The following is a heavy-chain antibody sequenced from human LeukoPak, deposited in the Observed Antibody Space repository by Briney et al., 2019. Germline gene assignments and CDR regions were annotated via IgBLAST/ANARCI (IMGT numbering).Heavy chain of an antibody. V-gene: IGHV3-74*01. Sequence: GGSLRLSCAASGFTFSSYSMNWVRQAPGKGLVWVSRINSDGSSTSYADSVKGRFTISRDNAKNTLYLQMNSLRAEDTAVYYCARGARKGDDYGGFFDYWGQGTLVTVSS. CDR3: ARGARKGDDYGGFFDY. CDR2: INSDGSST. D-gene: IGHD4-23*01. J-gene: IGHJ4*02. CDR1: GFTFSSYS.